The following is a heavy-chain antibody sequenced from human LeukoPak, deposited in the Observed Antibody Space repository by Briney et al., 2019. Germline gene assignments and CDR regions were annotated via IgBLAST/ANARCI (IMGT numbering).Heavy chain of an antibody. Sequence: GGSLRLSCAASRFTFSSYSMSWVRQAPGKGLEWVSTIIGGGYTTYYADSVRGRFTISRDNSKNTLFLQMNSLRPEDTAVYYCAKDPHPSYCPRECYGGWGQGTLVTVSS. CDR3: AKDPHPSYCPRECYGG. V-gene: IGHV3-23*01. D-gene: IGHD4/OR15-4a*01. CDR2: IIGGGYTT. J-gene: IGHJ4*02. CDR1: RFTFSSYS.